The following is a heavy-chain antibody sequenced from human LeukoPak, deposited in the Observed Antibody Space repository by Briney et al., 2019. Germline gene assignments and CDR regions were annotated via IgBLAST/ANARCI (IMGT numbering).Heavy chain of an antibody. Sequence: GGSLRLSCAASGFTFDDYAMHWVRQAPGKGLEWVSGISWNSGSIGYADSVKGRFTISRDNAKNSLYLQMNSLRAEDMALYYCAKEIERSVAGSLSAFDIWGQGTVVTVSS. CDR1: GFTFDDYA. D-gene: IGHD6-19*01. J-gene: IGHJ3*02. V-gene: IGHV3-9*03. CDR2: ISWNSGSI. CDR3: AKEIERSVAGSLSAFDI.